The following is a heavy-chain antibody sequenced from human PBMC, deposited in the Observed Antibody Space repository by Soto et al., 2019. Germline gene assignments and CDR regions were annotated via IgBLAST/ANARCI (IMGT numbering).Heavy chain of an antibody. CDR1: VFTRSG. CDR2: ISTHNGNT. V-gene: IGHV1-18*04. Sequence: ASVTVAWEAGVFTRSGSSWGRQGPGQRLEWMGWISTHNGNTIYAQKFQGRVIMTMDTSTTTVYMELRSLRPDYTAVYLCAREGILGLFDAYDLWGQGTIVTV. D-gene: IGHD3-3*02. CDR3: AREGILGLFDAYDL. J-gene: IGHJ3*01.